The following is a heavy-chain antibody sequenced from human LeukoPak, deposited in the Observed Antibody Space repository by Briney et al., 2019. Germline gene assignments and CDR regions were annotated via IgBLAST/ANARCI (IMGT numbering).Heavy chain of an antibody. V-gene: IGHV1-2*02. CDR2: INPNSGGT. CDR1: GYTFTGYY. Sequence: GASVKVSCKASGYTFTGYYMHWVRQAPGQGLEWMGWINPNSGGTNYAQKFQGRVTMTRDTSISTAYVELSRLRSDDTAVYYCARELLWFGELTRYYYYDMDVWGQGTTVTVSS. D-gene: IGHD3-10*01. J-gene: IGHJ6*02. CDR3: ARELLWFGELTRYYYYDMDV.